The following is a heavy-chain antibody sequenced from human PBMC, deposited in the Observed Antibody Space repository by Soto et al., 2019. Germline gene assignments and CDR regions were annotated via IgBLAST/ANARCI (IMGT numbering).Heavy chain of an antibody. CDR2: IYYSGST. Sequence: SETLSLTCTVSGGSISSYYWSWIRQPPGKGLEWIGYIYYSGSTNYNPSLKSRVTISVDTSKNQFSLKLSSVTAADTAVYYCARCLVGATVDAFDIWGQGTMVTVSS. D-gene: IGHD1-26*01. CDR1: GGSISSYY. V-gene: IGHV4-59*01. CDR3: ARCLVGATVDAFDI. J-gene: IGHJ3*02.